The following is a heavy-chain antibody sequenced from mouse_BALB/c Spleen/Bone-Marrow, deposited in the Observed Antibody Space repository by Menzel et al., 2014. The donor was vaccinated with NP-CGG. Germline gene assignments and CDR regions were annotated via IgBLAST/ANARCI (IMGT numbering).Heavy chain of an antibody. D-gene: IGHD1-3*01. V-gene: IGHV5-6*01. CDR2: ISSGGSYT. J-gene: IGHJ4*01. Sequence: EVKLVESGGDLVKPGGSLKLSCAASGFTFSNYGMSWVRPTPDKRLEWVATISSGGSYTYFPDSVKGRFTISRDNAKNTLYLQMNSLKSEDAAMYYCARLTPDYAMDYWGQGTSVTVSS. CDR3: ARLTPDYAMDY. CDR1: GFTFSNYG.